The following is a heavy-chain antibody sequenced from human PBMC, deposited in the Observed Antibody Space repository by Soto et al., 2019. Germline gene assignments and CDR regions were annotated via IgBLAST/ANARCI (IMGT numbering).Heavy chain of an antibody. CDR2: IKSKTDGGTT. CDR1: GFTFSNAW. D-gene: IGHD3-3*01. CDR3: TTDCSTGFWTSEYGMDV. J-gene: IGHJ6*02. Sequence: EVQLVESGGGLVKPGGSLRLSCAASGFTFSNAWMNWVRQAPGKGLEWVGRIKSKTDGGTTDYAAPVKGRFTISRDDSKNTLYLQMNSVKTEDTAVYYCTTDCSTGFWTSEYGMDVWGQGTTVTVSS. V-gene: IGHV3-15*07.